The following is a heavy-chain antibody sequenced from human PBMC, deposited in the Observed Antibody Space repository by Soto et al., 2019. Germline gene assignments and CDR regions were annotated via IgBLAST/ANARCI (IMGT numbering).Heavy chain of an antibody. Sequence: EVQLLESGGDLAQPGGSLRLSCAASGFTFGSYAMSWVRQAPGKGLEWVSSVTNSGSSTYYADSVRGRFTISRDNSKNTLYLQMNSLRVEDTAVYYCARVAVDAQVGYWGQGTLVTVSS. CDR2: VTNSGSST. J-gene: IGHJ4*02. V-gene: IGHV3-23*05. CDR3: ARVAVDAQVGY. D-gene: IGHD1-26*01. CDR1: GFTFGSYA.